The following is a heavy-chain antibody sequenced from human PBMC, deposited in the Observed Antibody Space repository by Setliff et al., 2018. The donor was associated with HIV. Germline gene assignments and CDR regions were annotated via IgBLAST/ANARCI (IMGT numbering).Heavy chain of an antibody. CDR1: GFTFSSYW. D-gene: IGHD3-3*01. V-gene: IGHV3-7*01. CDR2: IKYDGSEK. Sequence: PGGSLRLSCAASGFTFSSYWMSWVRQAPGKGLEWVANIKYDGSEKYYVGSVKGRFTISRDNAKNSLYLQMNSLTAEDTAVYYCARDVSWRVRTYIDYWGQGALVTVSS. CDR3: ARDVSWRVRTYIDY. J-gene: IGHJ4*02.